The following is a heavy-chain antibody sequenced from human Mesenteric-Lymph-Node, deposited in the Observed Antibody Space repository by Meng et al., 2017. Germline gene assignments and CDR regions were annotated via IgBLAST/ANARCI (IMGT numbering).Heavy chain of an antibody. CDR3: AGGAVAGTQNYYYYGMDV. CDR2: ISGSGDNT. D-gene: IGHD6-19*01. CDR1: GFTFSSYA. J-gene: IGHJ6*02. Sequence: ETLSLTCAASGFTFSSYAMNWVRQAPGKGLEWVASISGSGDNTYYADSVKGRFTISRDKSKNTLYLQMNSLRAEDTAVYYCAGGAVAGTQNYYYYGMDVWGQATTVTVSS. V-gene: IGHV3-23*01.